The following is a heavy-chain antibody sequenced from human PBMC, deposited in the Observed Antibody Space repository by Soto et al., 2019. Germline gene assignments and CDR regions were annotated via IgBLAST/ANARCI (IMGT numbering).Heavy chain of an antibody. CDR1: GFTFGDYA. D-gene: IGHD6-6*01. V-gene: IGHV3-49*03. CDR2: IRSKAYGGTT. CDR3: TRVALEARPTEKSFDY. J-gene: IGHJ4*02. Sequence: PGGSLRLSCTASGFTFGDYAMSWFRQAPGKGLEWVGFIRSKAYGGTTEYAASVKGRFTISRDDSKSIAHLQMNSLKTEDTAVYYCTRVALEARPTEKSFDYWGQGTLVTVYS.